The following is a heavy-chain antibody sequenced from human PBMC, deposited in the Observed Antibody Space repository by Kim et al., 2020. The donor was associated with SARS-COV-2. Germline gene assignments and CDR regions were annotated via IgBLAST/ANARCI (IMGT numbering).Heavy chain of an antibody. Sequence: GGSLRLSCAASGFTVSSNYMIWVRQAPGKGREWVSFFFSGGDTYYADSVKGRFTISRHNSRNTLYLQMNSLRPEDTAFYYCARGGGSGSYYLYWYFDLWG. CDR1: GFTVSSNY. CDR2: FFSGGDT. J-gene: IGHJ2*01. CDR3: ARGGGSGSYYLYWYFDL. D-gene: IGHD3-10*01. V-gene: IGHV3-53*04.